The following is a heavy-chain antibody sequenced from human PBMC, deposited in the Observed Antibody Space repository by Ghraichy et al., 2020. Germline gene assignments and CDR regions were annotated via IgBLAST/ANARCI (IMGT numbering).Heavy chain of an antibody. CDR2: INHSGST. D-gene: IGHD5-24*01. CDR1: GGTFSGYQ. J-gene: IGHJ6*02. V-gene: IGHV4-34*01. CDR3: ARATIRDGMDV. Sequence: ESLNISCAVYGGTFSGYQWTWIRQPPGEGLEWIGDINHSGSTNYNVSLKSRVIISLDTSKNQFSLKLRSVTAADTAVYYCARATIRDGMDVWGQGTTVTVSS.